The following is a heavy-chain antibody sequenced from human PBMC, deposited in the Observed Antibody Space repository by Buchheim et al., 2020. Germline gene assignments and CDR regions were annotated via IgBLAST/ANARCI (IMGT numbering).Heavy chain of an antibody. Sequence: QVQLVQSGAEVKKPGASVKVSCKASGYTFTSYYVHWVRHAPGQGLEWMGIINPSGAGTSYSQKFQGRVTMTRVTSTSTVYMELSSLRSEDTAVYYCARDRGAAAGTSPGYWGQGTL. CDR2: INPSGAGT. V-gene: IGHV1-46*01. CDR1: GYTFTSYY. J-gene: IGHJ4*02. CDR3: ARDRGAAAGTSPGY. D-gene: IGHD6-13*01.